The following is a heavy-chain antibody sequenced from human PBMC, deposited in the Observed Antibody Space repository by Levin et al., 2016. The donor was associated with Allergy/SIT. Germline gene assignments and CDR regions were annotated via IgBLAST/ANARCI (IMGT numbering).Heavy chain of an antibody. CDR3: ARDGRVYYSYYYMDV. CDR2: ISYDGSYK. V-gene: IGHV3-30-3*01. J-gene: IGHJ6*03. CDR1: GFTFSHYA. Sequence: GESLKISCEASGFTFSHYAMYWVRQAPGKGLEWVAVISYDGSYKNYADSVKGRFTISRDNSKNTLYLQMNSLRPEDTAVYYCARDGRVYYSYYYMDVWGKGTTVTVSS.